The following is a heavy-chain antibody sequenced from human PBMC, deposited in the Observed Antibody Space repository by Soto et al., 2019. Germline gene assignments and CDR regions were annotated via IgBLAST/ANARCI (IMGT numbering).Heavy chain of an antibody. J-gene: IGHJ4*02. V-gene: IGHV3-30*03. Sequence: PGGSLRLSCAASGFNFSSYGMFWFRQAPCKGLEWVAVISYDVTTRSYADSVKGRFTISRDNSKTTLYLQMNSLRAEDTAVYYCARVVTDSYCSRGACYYFDYWGQGTVVTVSS. CDR1: GFNFSSYG. CDR2: ISYDVTTR. D-gene: IGHD2-15*01. CDR3: ARVVTDSYCSRGACYYFDY.